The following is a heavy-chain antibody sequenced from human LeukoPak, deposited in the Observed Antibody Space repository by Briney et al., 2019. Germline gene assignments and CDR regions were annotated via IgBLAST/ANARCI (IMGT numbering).Heavy chain of an antibody. CDR2: MSPNSGDT. D-gene: IGHD7-27*01. J-gene: IGHJ4*02. CDR1: GYTFTSYA. CDR3: ARGPPNWDPDF. Sequence: GASVKVSCTASGYTFTSYAINWVRQATGQGLEWMGWMSPNSGDTGYAQKFQGRVTMTRNTSISTAYLGLSSLRSEDTTMYYCARGPPNWDPDFWGQGTLITVSS. V-gene: IGHV1-8*01.